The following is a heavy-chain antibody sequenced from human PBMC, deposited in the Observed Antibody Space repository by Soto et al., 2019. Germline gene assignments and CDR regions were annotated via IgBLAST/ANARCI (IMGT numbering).Heavy chain of an antibody. V-gene: IGHV3-48*02. Sequence: PGGSLRLSCAASGFTFISYSMNWVRQAPGKGLEWVSYISSSSSTIYYADSVKGRFTISRDNAKNSLYLQMNSLRDEDTAVYYCARDMPIFGVVNTILGYYYGMDVWGQGTTVTVSS. D-gene: IGHD3-3*01. CDR3: ARDMPIFGVVNTILGYYYGMDV. J-gene: IGHJ6*02. CDR2: ISSSSSTI. CDR1: GFTFISYS.